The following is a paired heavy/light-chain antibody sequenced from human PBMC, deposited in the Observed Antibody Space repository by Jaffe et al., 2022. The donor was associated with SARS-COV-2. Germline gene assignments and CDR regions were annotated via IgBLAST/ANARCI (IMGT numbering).Light chain of an antibody. Sequence: EIELTQSPGTLSLSPGERATLSCRASQGVGSNFLAWYQQKLGQAPRLLVYGASTRATGIPDRFSGSGSGTDFTLTISRLEPEDFAVYYCHHYGTSPPYPFGQGTKLEIK. CDR2: GAS. CDR1: QGVGSNF. J-gene: IGKJ2*01. CDR3: HHYGTSPPYP. V-gene: IGKV3-20*01.
Heavy chain of an antibody. Sequence: QVQLQQSGPGLVTPSQTLSLTCAISGDSVSSNNVAWYWIRQSPSRGLEWLGRTYYMSTWGHDYAESVKSRITVNPDTSKNQFSLHLTSVSPDDTAVYYCARGIYERGATRFDFWGQGTRVTVSS. CDR3: ARGIYERGATRFDF. CDR2: TYYMSTWGH. V-gene: IGHV6-1*01. CDR1: GDSVSSNNVA. D-gene: IGHD1-26*01. J-gene: IGHJ4*02.